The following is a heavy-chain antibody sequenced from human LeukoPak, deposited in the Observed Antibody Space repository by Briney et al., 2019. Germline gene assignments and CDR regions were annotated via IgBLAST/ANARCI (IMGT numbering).Heavy chain of an antibody. J-gene: IGHJ4*02. CDR2: ISSNGGSA. CDR3: AKDKAIGYCSGGTCSYFDY. Sequence: GGSLRLSCAASGFTFSGYAMSWVRQAPGKGLEWVSGISSNGGSAYYATSVKGRFTMSRDNSKNTLSLQMNSLRAEDTAVYYCAKDKAIGYCSGGTCSYFDYWGQGTLVTVSS. D-gene: IGHD2-15*01. CDR1: GFTFSGYA. V-gene: IGHV3-23*01.